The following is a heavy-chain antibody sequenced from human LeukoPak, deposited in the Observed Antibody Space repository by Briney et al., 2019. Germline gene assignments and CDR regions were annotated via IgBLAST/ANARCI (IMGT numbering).Heavy chain of an antibody. CDR2: IYYSGST. V-gene: IGHV4-39*07. Sequence: NPSETLSLTCTVSGGSISSSSYYWGWIRQPPGRGLEWIGSIYYSGSTYYNPSLKSRVTISVDTSRKQFSLNLRSVTVADTGIYYCTRMTTGHDYWGQGTLVTVSS. J-gene: IGHJ4*02. CDR1: GGSISSSSYY. CDR3: TRMTTGHDY. D-gene: IGHD4-17*01.